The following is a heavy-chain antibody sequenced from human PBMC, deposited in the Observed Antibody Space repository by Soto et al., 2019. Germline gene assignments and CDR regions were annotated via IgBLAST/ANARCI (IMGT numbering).Heavy chain of an antibody. V-gene: IGHV3-53*01. CDR1: GFIVSSNQ. J-gene: IGHJ4*02. CDR2: IYSGHTT. CDR3: VRVPSEHKLRLVEWPYGDY. D-gene: IGHD3-3*01. Sequence: EVQLVESGGGLIQPGGSLRLSCVASGFIVSSNQMSWVRQAPGKGLEWVSVIYSGHTTYYADSVEGRFTISRDDSKNTLYLQMNSLRVEDTAVYYCVRVPSEHKLRLVEWPYGDYWGQGALVTVSS.